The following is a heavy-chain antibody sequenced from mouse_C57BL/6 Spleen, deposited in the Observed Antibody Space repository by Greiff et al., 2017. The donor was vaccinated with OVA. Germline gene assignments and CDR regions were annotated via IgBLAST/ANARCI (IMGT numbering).Heavy chain of an antibody. D-gene: IGHD2-3*01. CDR2: IDPSDSYT. V-gene: IGHV1-69*01. Sequence: QVQLKQPGAELVMPGASVKLSCKASGYTFTSYWMHWVKQRPGQGLEWIGEIDPSDSYTNYNQKFKGKSTLTVDKSSSTAYMQLSSLTSEDSAVYYCARSLPYEDYAMDYWGQGTSVTVSS. J-gene: IGHJ4*01. CDR3: ARSLPYEDYAMDY. CDR1: GYTFTSYW.